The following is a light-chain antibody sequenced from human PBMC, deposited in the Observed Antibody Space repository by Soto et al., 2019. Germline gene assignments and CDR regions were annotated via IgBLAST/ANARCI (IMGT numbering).Light chain of an antibody. CDR1: SSDVGGYNY. Sequence: QSVLTQPASVSGAPGQSIAISCTGTSSDVGGYNYVSWYQQHPGKAPKLMIYDVNNRPSGVSNRFSGSKSGNTASLTISGLQAEDEADYYCRSYTPNRASIFGTGPKVTVL. V-gene: IGLV2-14*03. J-gene: IGLJ1*01. CDR2: DVN. CDR3: RSYTPNRASI.